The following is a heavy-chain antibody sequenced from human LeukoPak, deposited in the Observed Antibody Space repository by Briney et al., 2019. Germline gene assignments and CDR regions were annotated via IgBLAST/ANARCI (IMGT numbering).Heavy chain of an antibody. CDR1: GGSFSGYY. D-gene: IGHD3-22*01. V-gene: IGHV4-59*08. Sequence: SETLSLTCAVYGGSFSGYYWSWIRQPPGKGLEWIGYIYYSGSTNYNPSLKSRVTISVDTSKNQFSLKLSSVTAADTAVYYCARSAYYYDSSGYRSATYYFNYWGQGTLVTVSS. CDR3: ARSAYYYDSSGYRSATYYFNY. CDR2: IYYSGST. J-gene: IGHJ4*02.